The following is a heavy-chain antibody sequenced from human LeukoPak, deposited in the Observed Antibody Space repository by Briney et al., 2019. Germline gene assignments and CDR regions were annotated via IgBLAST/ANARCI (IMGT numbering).Heavy chain of an antibody. CDR3: ARVQAAEDY. J-gene: IGHJ4*02. Sequence: PGGSLRLSCAACGFTFSSYWMSWVRQAPGKGLEWVANIKQDGSEKYYVDSVKGRFTISRDNAKNLLYLQMNSLRAEDTAVYYCARVQAAEDYWGQGTLVTVSS. CDR1: GFTFSSYW. CDR2: IKQDGSEK. V-gene: IGHV3-7*01. D-gene: IGHD6-13*01.